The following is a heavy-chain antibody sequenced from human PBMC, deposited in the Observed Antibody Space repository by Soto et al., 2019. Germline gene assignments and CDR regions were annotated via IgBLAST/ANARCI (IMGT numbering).Heavy chain of an antibody. CDR1: GYTLTELS. J-gene: IGHJ6*02. CDR2: FDPEDGET. D-gene: IGHD6-6*01. CDR3: ATGRIAARRKTPYYYGMDV. V-gene: IGHV1-24*01. Sequence: ASVKVSCKVSGYTLTELSMHWVRQAPGKGLEWMGGFDPEDGETIYAQKFQGRVTMTEDTSTDTAYMELSSLRSEDTAVYYCATGRIAARRKTPYYYGMDVWGQGTTVTVSS.